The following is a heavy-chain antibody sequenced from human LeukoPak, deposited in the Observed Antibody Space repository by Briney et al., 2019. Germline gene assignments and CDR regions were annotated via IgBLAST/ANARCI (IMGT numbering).Heavy chain of an antibody. CDR1: GYTFTSYY. J-gene: IGHJ4*02. CDR2: IDPSGGST. V-gene: IGHV1-46*01. Sequence: ASVKVSCKSSGYTFTSYYVHWVRQAPGQGFEWMGFIDPSGGSTSYAQKFQGRVTMTRDTSTSTVYVELTSLRAEDTAVYYCAKDLDGFWGQGTLVTVSS. D-gene: IGHD6-25*01. CDR3: AKDLDGF.